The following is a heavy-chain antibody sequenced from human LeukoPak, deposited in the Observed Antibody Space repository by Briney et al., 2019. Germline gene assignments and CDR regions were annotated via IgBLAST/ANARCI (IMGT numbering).Heavy chain of an antibody. V-gene: IGHV4-39*07. CDR1: GGSISSRTYY. J-gene: IGHJ4*02. Sequence: SETLSLTCTVSGGSISSRTYYWGWIRQPPGKGLEWIGTIYHSGSTYYNPSLKSRVTISVDTSKNQFSLKLSSVTAADTAVYYCARVDGTAMPYYYFDYWGRGTLVTVSS. D-gene: IGHD5-18*01. CDR3: ARVDGTAMPYYYFDY. CDR2: IYHSGST.